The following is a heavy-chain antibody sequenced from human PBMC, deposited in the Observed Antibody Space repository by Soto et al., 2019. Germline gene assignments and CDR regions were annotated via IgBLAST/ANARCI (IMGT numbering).Heavy chain of an antibody. J-gene: IGHJ6*03. CDR2: ISAYNGNT. V-gene: IGHV1-18*01. CDR3: ARRVSEPYYYYYYMDV. CDR1: GYTFTSYG. D-gene: IGHD6-13*01. Sequence: QVQLVQSGAEVKKPGASVKVSCKASGYTFTSYGISWVRQAPGQGLEWMGWISAYNGNTNYAQKLQARVTMTTDTPTSTAYMELRSLRSDDTAVYYCARRVSEPYYYYYYMDVWGKGTTVTVSS.